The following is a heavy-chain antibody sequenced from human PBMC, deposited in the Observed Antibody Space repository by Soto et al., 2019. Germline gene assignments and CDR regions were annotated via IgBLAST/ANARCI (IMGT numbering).Heavy chain of an antibody. CDR2: IYYSGST. CDR1: GGSISSYY. Sequence: PSETLSLTCTVSGGSISSYYWSWSRQPPGKGLEWIGYIYYSGSTNYNPSLKSRVTISVDTSKNQFSLKLSSVTAADTAVYYCAREDGSGSYSNNWFDPWGQGTLVTVS. V-gene: IGHV4-59*01. D-gene: IGHD3-10*01. J-gene: IGHJ5*02. CDR3: AREDGSGSYSNNWFDP.